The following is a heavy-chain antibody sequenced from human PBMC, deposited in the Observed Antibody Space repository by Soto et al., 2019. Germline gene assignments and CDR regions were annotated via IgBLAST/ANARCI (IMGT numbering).Heavy chain of an antibody. V-gene: IGHV3-21*01. J-gene: IGHJ6*03. CDR3: ARLIDFWSGYYGGAHYYYMDV. CDR1: GFTFSSYS. CDR2: ISSSSSYI. Sequence: GGSLRLSCAASGFTFSSYSMNWVRQAPGKGLEWVSSISSSSSYIYYADSVKGRFTISRDNAKNSLYLQMNSLRAEDTAVYYCARLIDFWSGYYGGAHYYYMDVWGKGTTVTVSS. D-gene: IGHD3-3*01.